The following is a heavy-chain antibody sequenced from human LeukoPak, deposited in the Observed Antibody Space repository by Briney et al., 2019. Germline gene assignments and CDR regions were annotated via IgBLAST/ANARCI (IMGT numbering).Heavy chain of an antibody. V-gene: IGHV4-39*01. D-gene: IGHD2-21*01. CDR3: ARYSLLYCGGDCPPTY. Sequence: SGTLSLTCTVSGGSISSSSYYWGWIRQPPGKGLEWIGSIYYSGSTYYNPSLKSRVTISVDTSKNQFSLKLSSVTAADTAVYYCARYSLLYCGGDCPPTYWGQGTLVTVSS. J-gene: IGHJ4*02. CDR2: IYYSGST. CDR1: GGSISSSSYY.